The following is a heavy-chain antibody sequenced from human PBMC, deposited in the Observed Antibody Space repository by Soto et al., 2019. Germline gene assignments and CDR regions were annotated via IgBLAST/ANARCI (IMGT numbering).Heavy chain of an antibody. CDR3: XXXXXSFDY. CDR1: GXXXSNFA. J-gene: IGHJ4*02. CDR2: INAGNWNT. Sequence: QVQLVQSGAEVKKPGASVKVSXXXXGXXXSNFAMHXVRQAXGQRLEWMGWINAGNWNTKYSQKFQGRVTITRDTSASTAYMELSSLRSEXXAXXXXXXXXXSFDYWGQGTLVTVSS. V-gene: IGHV1-3*01.